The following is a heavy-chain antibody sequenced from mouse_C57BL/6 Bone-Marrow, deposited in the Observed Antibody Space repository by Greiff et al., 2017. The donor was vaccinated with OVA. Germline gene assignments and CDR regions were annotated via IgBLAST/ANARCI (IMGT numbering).Heavy chain of an antibody. V-gene: IGHV1-52*01. J-gene: IGHJ1*03. CDR1: GYTFTSYW. D-gene: IGHD2-5*01. CDR2: IDPSDSET. CDR3: ARYYSNHWYFDV. Sequence: VQLQQPGAELVRPGSSVKLSCKASGYTFTSYWMHWVKQRPIQGLEWIGNIDPSDSETHYNQKFKDKATLTVDKSSSTAYMQLSSLTSEDSAVYYCARYYSNHWYFDVWGTGTTVTVSS.